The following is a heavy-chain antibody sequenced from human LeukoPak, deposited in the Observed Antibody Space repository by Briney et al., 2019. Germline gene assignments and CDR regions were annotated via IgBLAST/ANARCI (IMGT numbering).Heavy chain of an antibody. V-gene: IGHV1-18*01. CDR1: GYIFTSYA. D-gene: IGHD6-13*01. CDR3: ARATGFGSGIAGARGAPKYYFDY. Sequence: ASVKVSCKPSGYIFTSYAISWVRQAPGQGLEWMGWISAYSGNTDSAQKLQGRLTMTTDTPTSTAYMELRSLRSDDTAVYYCARATGFGSGIAGARGAPKYYFDYWGQGTLVTVSS. CDR2: ISAYSGNT. J-gene: IGHJ4*02.